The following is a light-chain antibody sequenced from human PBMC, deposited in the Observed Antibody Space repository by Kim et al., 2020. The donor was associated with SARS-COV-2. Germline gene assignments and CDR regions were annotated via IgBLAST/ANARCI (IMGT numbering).Light chain of an antibody. J-gene: IGLJ1*01. CDR1: NIGSKN. Sequence: SYELTQPPSVSVAPGKTANITCGGNNIGSKNVHWYQQKPGQAPMLVIYYDSDRPSGIPERFSGSNSGNTATLTISRVEAGDEADYYCQVWDGSSGHYVFGTGTKVTVL. CDR3: QVWDGSSGHYV. V-gene: IGLV3-21*04. CDR2: YDS.